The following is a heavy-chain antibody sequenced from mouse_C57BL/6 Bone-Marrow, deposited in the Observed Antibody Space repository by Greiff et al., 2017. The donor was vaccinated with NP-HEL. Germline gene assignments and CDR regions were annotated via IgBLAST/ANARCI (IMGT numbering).Heavy chain of an antibody. Sequence: QVQLQQSGAELVRPGASVTLSCTASGYTFTSYGIRWVKQRPGQGLEWIGEIYPRSGITYYNEKFKGKATLTEDKSSSTADMAVLNLTCEVSAVYASARARYYYGSSYGYALDDWGKGTSVTVSS. CDR1: GYTFTSYG. CDR3: ARARYYYGSSYGYALDD. D-gene: IGHD1-1*01. V-gene: IGHV1-81*01. CDR2: IYPRSGIT. J-gene: IGHJ4*01.